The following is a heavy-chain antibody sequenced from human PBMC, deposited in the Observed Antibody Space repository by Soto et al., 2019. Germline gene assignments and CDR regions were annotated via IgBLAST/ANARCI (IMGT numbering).Heavy chain of an antibody. V-gene: IGHV1-8*01. CDR2: MNPNSGNT. CDR1: GDTFTSYD. CDR3: ARRRTRYCSTTSCYTNWFDP. D-gene: IGHD2-2*02. J-gene: IGHJ5*02. Sequence: ASVKVSCKASGDTFTSYDITWVRQATGQGLEWMGWMNPNSGNTGYAQKFQGRVTMTRNTSISTAYMELSSLRSEDTAVYYCARRRTRYCSTTSCYTNWFDPWGQGTLVIVSS.